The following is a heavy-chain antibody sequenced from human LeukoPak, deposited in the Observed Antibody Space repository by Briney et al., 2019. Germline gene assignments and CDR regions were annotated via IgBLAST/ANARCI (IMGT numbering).Heavy chain of an antibody. J-gene: IGHJ6*03. V-gene: IGHV4-34*01. CDR2: INDSGRT. CDR1: GGSFSNYY. D-gene: IGHD1-7*01. Sequence: PSETLSLTCAVYGGSFSNYYWSWIRQPPGKGLEWIGEINDSGRTNYNPSLMSRVTVSVDKSKNQFSLKLTSVTATDTAVYYCARRWNYGRNYYIDVWGKGATVSVSS. CDR3: ARRWNYGRNYYIDV.